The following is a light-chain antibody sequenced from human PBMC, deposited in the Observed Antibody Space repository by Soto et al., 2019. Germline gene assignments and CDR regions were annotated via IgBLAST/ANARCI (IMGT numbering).Light chain of an antibody. CDR1: STDFVSYNR. V-gene: IGLV2-18*01. J-gene: IGLJ1*01. CDR2: EVS. CDR3: SLYTSENAYV. Sequence: SALTQPPSVSGSPGQSVTISCTGTSTDFVSYNRVSWYQQPPGTAPKLMIYEVSKRPSGVPDRFSGSKSGNTASLTISGLQAADEADYYCSLYTSENAYVFGTGTKLTVL.